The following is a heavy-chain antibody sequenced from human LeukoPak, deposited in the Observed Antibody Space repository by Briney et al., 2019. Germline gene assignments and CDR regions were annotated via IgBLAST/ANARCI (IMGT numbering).Heavy chain of an antibody. V-gene: IGHV1-3*01. J-gene: IGHJ4*02. CDR3: ARLGGANAFDY. CDR1: GYTFTSYA. D-gene: IGHD1-26*01. CDR2: INAGNGNT. Sequence: ASVKVSCKASGYTFTSYAMHWVRQSPGQRLEWMGWINAGNGNTKYSQKFQGRVTITRDTSASTAYMELSSLRSENTAVYYCARLGGANAFDYWGQGTLVTVSS.